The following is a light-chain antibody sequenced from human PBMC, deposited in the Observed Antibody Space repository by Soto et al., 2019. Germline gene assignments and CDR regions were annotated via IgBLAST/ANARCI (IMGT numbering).Light chain of an antibody. CDR3: QQYGTSPPVYA. CDR1: QGVSNTY. V-gene: IGKV3-20*01. Sequence: EIVLTQSPGTLSLSPGERATLSCRTSQGVSNTYLAWYQQKPGQAPRLLIYGASSRATGIPDRFSGSGSGTDFTLTISRLEPEDFALYYCQQYGTSPPVYAFGQGTKLEIK. J-gene: IGKJ2*01. CDR2: GAS.